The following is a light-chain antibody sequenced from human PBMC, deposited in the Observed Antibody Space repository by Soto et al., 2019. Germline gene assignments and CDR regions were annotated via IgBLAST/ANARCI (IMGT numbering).Light chain of an antibody. CDR2: DVR. CDR3: SSYTTIITPHLV. J-gene: IGLJ2*01. Sequence: QSALTQPASVSGSPGQSITISCAGTSSDVGGYNFVSWYQQHPGKVPKLMIYDVRNRPSGVSYRFSGSKSGNTASLTISGLQAEDEATYYCSSYTTIITPHLVFGGGTKLTVL. CDR1: SSDVGGYNF. V-gene: IGLV2-14*03.